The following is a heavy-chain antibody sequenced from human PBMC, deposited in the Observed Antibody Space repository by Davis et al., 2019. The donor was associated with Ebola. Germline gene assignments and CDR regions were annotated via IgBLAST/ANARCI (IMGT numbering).Heavy chain of an antibody. V-gene: IGHV3-33*06. Sequence: PGKGLEWVAVIWYDGSNKYYADSVKGRFTISRDNSKNTLYLQMGSLRAEDTAVYYCSKDGMGGYWGQGTLVTVSS. J-gene: IGHJ4*02. CDR3: SKDGMGGY. D-gene: IGHD3-16*01. CDR2: IWYDGSNK.